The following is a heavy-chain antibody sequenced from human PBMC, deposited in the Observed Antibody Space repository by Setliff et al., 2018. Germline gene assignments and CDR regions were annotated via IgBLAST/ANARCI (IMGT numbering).Heavy chain of an antibody. J-gene: IGHJ2*01. CDR1: GYTFTNYW. CDR2: IYPGDSDT. Sequence: PGESLKISCQGSGYTFTNYWIGWVRQMPGKGLEWMGLIYPGDSDTRYSPSFQGQVTISADKSISTAYLQWSSLKASDTAIYYCARHMKTYYFDIWGRGTLVTVSS. V-gene: IGHV5-51*01. CDR3: ARHMKTYYFDI.